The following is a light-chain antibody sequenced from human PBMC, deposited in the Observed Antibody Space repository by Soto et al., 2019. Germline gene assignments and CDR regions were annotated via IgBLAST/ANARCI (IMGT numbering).Light chain of an antibody. V-gene: IGLV1-44*01. CDR3: ATWDGGLSGPFV. J-gene: IGLJ1*01. CDR1: NSNIGSDI. CDR2: TTN. Sequence: SVVPQPPSASCIAGQRATIFCCGSNSNIGSDIVNCYQLLPGAAPEVLINTTNQRPSGVPERFSGSKSGTSASLAISGLQSEDQTNSSCATWDGGLSGPFVFGNGTKGTAL.